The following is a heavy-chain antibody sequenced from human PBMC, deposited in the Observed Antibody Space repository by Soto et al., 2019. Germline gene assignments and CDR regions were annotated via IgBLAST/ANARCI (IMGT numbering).Heavy chain of an antibody. Sequence: SETLSLTCTVSGASVSSGDYYWTWIRQPPGKDLEWIGYIYSSGNTNYNPSLRSRVTISVDTSKNQFSLNLSSVTAADTAVYYCATFNSGSLPFFDYWGQGTLVTVSS. CDR3: ATFNSGSLPFFDY. V-gene: IGHV4-30-4*01. D-gene: IGHD1-26*01. CDR1: GASVSSGDYY. CDR2: IYSSGNT. J-gene: IGHJ4*02.